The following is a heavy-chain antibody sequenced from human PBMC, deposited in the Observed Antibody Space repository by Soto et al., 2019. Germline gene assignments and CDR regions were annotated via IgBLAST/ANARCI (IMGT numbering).Heavy chain of an antibody. D-gene: IGHD3-9*01. V-gene: IGHV4-34*01. CDR2: INHSGST. J-gene: IGHJ6*02. CDR1: GGSFSGYY. Sequence: PSETLSLPCAVYGGSFSGYYWSWIRQPPGKGLEWIGEINHSGSTNYNPSLKSRVTISVDTSKNQFSLKLSSVTAADTAVYYCARDRHYDILTGPRYYYYYGMDVWGQGTTVTVSS. CDR3: ARDRHYDILTGPRYYYYYGMDV.